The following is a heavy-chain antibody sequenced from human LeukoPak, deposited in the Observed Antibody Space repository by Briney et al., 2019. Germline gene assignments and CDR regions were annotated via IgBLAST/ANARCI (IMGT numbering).Heavy chain of an antibody. V-gene: IGHV1-24*01. D-gene: IGHD3-10*01. CDR1: GYTLTELS. Sequence: GASVNVSCKVSGYTLTELSIHWVRQAPGKGLEWMGGFDPEDGETIYPQQFQGRVTMTEDTSTDTAYMELSSLRSEDTAVYYCATDQYGSGSYMFYWGQGTLVTVSS. CDR2: FDPEDGET. J-gene: IGHJ4*02. CDR3: ATDQYGSGSYMFY.